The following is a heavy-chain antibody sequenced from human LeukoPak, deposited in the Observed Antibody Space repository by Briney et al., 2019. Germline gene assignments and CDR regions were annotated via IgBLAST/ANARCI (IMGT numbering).Heavy chain of an antibody. D-gene: IGHD3-10*01. CDR1: RGSISDFY. Sequence: SDTQSLTCNLSRGSISDFYWAWIGQPADKGREYIERIFVVEDAKYNPHLNPSLKSRVSISADTSKNHVSLKLTSLTDADTAVHYCARDSPAEYIRGQQHYDYYIDVWGKGTPVTVSS. CDR3: ARDSPAEYIRGQQHYDYYIDV. V-gene: IGHV4-4*07. CDR2: IFVVEDA. J-gene: IGHJ6*03.